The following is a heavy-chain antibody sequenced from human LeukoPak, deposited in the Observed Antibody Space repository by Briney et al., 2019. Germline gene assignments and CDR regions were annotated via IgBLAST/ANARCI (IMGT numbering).Heavy chain of an antibody. CDR1: GGSISSGSYY. J-gene: IGHJ5*02. CDR3: AREECSSTSCYFLNWFDP. D-gene: IGHD2-2*01. CDR2: FYTSGST. Sequence: SGTLSLTCTVSGGSISSGSYYWSWIRQPAGKGLEWIGRFYTSGSTNYNPSLKSRVTISVDTSKNQFSLKLSSVTAADTAVYYCAREECSSTSCYFLNWFDPWGQGTLVTVSS. V-gene: IGHV4-61*02.